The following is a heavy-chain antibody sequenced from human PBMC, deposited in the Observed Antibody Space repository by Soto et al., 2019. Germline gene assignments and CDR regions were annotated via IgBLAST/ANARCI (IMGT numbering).Heavy chain of an antibody. J-gene: IGHJ4*02. V-gene: IGHV3-53*01. Sequence: GGSLRLSCAASGFTVSSNYMSWVRQAPGKGLEWVSVIYSGGSTYYADSVKGRFTISRDNSKNTLYLQMNSLRAEDTAVYYCARVRGHGSGWPIFDYWGQGTLVTVPS. CDR2: IYSGGST. CDR1: GFTVSSNY. D-gene: IGHD6-19*01. CDR3: ARVRGHGSGWPIFDY.